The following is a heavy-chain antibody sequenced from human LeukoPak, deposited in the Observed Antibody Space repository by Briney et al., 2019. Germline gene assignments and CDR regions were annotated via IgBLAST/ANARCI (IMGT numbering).Heavy chain of an antibody. Sequence: SETLLLTCTVSGGSISRDYCSWIRQPPGQGLKWIGYIYSCGSTNYIPALKSRVTISVDPSKNQFALKLSSVGAADTAVYYCASLEYVRHSFDYWGQGTLVTVSS. D-gene: IGHD3-16*01. V-gene: IGHV4-59*01. CDR3: ASLEYVRHSFDY. CDR1: GGSISRDY. CDR2: IYSCGST. J-gene: IGHJ4*02.